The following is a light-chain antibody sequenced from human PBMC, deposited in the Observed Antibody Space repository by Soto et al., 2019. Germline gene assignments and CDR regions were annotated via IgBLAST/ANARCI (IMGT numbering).Light chain of an antibody. CDR2: SAS. J-gene: IGKJ3*01. V-gene: IGKV1-9*01. CDR1: QGITNY. CDR3: QQVNSVPFT. Sequence: DNQLTQSPSFLSSSVGDRVTITCRASQGITNYLAWYQQKPGKAPKLLIHSASTLEVGVPARFSGSGSGTEFTLTILSLQPEDLATYYCQQVNSVPFTFGPGTKVDIK.